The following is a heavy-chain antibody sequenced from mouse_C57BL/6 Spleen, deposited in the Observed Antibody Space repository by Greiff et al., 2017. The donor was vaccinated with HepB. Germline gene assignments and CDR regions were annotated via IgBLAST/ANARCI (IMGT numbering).Heavy chain of an antibody. Sequence: QVQLQHPGAELVKPGASVKLSCKASGYTFTSYWMHWVKQRPGQGLEWIGMIHPNSGSTNYNEKFKSKATLTVDKSSSTAYMQLSSLTSEDSAVYYCARCYYGSSLYAMDYWGQGTSVTVSS. CDR2: IHPNSGST. CDR1: GYTFTSYW. J-gene: IGHJ4*01. V-gene: IGHV1-64*01. CDR3: ARCYYGSSLYAMDY. D-gene: IGHD1-1*01.